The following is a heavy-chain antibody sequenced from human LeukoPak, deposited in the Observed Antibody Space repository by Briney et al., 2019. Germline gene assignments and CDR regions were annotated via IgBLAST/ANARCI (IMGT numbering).Heavy chain of an antibody. CDR2: INIDGSGT. CDR1: GFTFSNYW. Sequence: GGSLRLSCAAYGFTFSNYWMHWVRQAPGKGLVWVSRINIDGSGTNYADSVKGRFTISRDNAKNTLYLQMNSLRAEDTAVYYCARVGSSSSWYVLSYFDYWGQGTLVTVSS. J-gene: IGHJ4*02. CDR3: ARVGSSSSWYVLSYFDY. V-gene: IGHV3-74*01. D-gene: IGHD6-13*01.